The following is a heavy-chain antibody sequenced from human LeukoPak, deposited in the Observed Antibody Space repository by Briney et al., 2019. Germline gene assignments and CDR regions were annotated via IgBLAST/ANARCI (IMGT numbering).Heavy chain of an antibody. D-gene: IGHD3-10*02. J-gene: IGHJ3*02. CDR3: ARAGDYERGAFDI. CDR1: GFTFSSYW. V-gene: IGHV3-74*01. Sequence: PGGSLRLSCAASGFTFSSYWMHWVRQAPGKGLVWVSRINSDGSSTSYADSVKGRFTISRDNAKNTLYLQMNSLRAEDTAVYYCARAGDYERGAFDIWGQGTMVTVSS. CDR2: INSDGSST.